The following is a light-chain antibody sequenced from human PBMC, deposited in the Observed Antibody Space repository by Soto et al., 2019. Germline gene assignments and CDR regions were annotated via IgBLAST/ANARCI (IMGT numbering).Light chain of an antibody. CDR1: SSDVGGHNY. CDR3: SSYTFTSTLYV. CDR2: EVA. V-gene: IGLV2-14*01. J-gene: IGLJ1*01. Sequence: QSALTQPASVSGSPGQSVTISCTGTSSDVGGHNYVSWYQQHPGKAPKLVIYEVANRPSGVSNRFSGSKSGNTASLTISGLQADDEADYYCSSYTFTSTLYVFGTGTQLTVL.